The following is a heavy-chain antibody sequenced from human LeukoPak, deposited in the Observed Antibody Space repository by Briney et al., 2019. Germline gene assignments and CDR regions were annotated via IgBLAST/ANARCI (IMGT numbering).Heavy chain of an antibody. D-gene: IGHD3-10*01. CDR2: IYYSGST. Sequence: SETLSLTCTVSGGSISSSSYYWGWIRQPPGKGLEWIGRIYYSGSTYYNPSLKSRVTISVDTSKNQFSLKLSSVTAADTAVYYCARSAPRGNYYMDVWGKGTTVTVSS. V-gene: IGHV4-39*07. J-gene: IGHJ6*03. CDR1: GGSISSSSYY. CDR3: ARSAPRGNYYMDV.